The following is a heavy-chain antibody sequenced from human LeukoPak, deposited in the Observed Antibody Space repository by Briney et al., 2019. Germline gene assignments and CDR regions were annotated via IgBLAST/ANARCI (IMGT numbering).Heavy chain of an antibody. D-gene: IGHD6-19*01. CDR2: ISAYNGNT. CDR1: GYTFTSYA. V-gene: IGHV1-18*01. J-gene: IGHJ5*02. Sequence: ASVKVSCKASGYTFTSYAISWVRQAPGQGLEYMGYISAYNGNTNYAQKLQGRVTMTTDTSTSTAYMELRSLRSDDTAVYYCASGLVVAGTRGWFDRWGQGTLVTVSS. CDR3: ASGLVVAGTRGWFDR.